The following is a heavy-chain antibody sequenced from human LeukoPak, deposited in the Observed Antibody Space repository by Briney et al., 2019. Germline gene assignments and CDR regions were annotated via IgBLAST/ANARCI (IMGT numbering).Heavy chain of an antibody. CDR1: GYTFNNYS. CDR3: ARDTYDIGASDY. V-gene: IGHV1-18*01. J-gene: IGHJ4*02. Sequence: ASVRVSCKSSGYTFNNYSISWVRQAPGQGLEWVGWGTSYNGYTNYAQKFQGRVTMTRDTSMSTAYMELSRLRSDDTAVYSCARDTYDIGASDYWGQGTLVTVSS. CDR2: GTSYNGYT. D-gene: IGHD3-22*01.